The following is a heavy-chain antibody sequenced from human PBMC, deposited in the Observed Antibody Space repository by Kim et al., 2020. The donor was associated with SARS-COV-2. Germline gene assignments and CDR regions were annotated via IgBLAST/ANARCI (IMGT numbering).Heavy chain of an antibody. Sequence: SETLSLTCTVSGGSISSGDYYWSWIRQPPGKGLEWIGYIYYSGSTYYNPSLKSRVTISVDTSKNQFSLKLSSVTAADTAVYYCAREVVTHFWAVDYWGQGTLVTVSS. CDR3: AREVVTHFWAVDY. J-gene: IGHJ4*02. CDR1: GGSISSGDYY. D-gene: IGHD2-21*02. CDR2: IYYSGST. V-gene: IGHV4-30-4*01.